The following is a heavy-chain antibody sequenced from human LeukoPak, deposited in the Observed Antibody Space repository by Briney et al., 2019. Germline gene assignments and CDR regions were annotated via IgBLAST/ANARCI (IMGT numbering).Heavy chain of an antibody. Sequence: ASVKVSCKASGYTFTNDAIIWVRQATGQGLEWMGWMTPDNGNSDHAQKFQDRVTLTRDTSISTAYMELSSLTSDDTAVYYCARVYERVGYYFDYWGQGTLVTVSS. CDR1: GYTFTNDA. CDR2: MTPDNGNS. D-gene: IGHD3-16*01. V-gene: IGHV1-8*01. J-gene: IGHJ4*02. CDR3: ARVYERVGYYFDY.